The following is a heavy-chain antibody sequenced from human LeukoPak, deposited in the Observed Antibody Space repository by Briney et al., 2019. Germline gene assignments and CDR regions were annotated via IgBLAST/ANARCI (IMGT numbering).Heavy chain of an antibody. V-gene: IGHV3-11*03. J-gene: IGHJ4*02. Sequence: GGSLRLSCAASGFTFSDYYMSWIRQAPGKGLEWVSYISSSSSYTNYADSVKGRFTISRDNAKNSLYLQMNSLRAEDTAVYYCARQDILTGYYFDYWGQGTLVTVSS. CDR1: GFTFSDYY. D-gene: IGHD3-9*01. CDR2: ISSSSSYT. CDR3: ARQDILTGYYFDY.